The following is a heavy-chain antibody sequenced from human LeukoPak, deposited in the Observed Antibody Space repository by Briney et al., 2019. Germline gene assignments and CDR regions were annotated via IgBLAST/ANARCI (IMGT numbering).Heavy chain of an antibody. CDR2: IIPIFGTA. J-gene: IGHJ4*02. Sequence: GASVKVSCKASGGTFSSYAISWVRQAPGQGLEWMGGIIPIFGTANYVQKFQGRVTITTDESTSTAYMELSSLRSEDTAVYYCAVYYYDSSGYYYFDYWGQGTLVTVSS. CDR1: GGTFSSYA. CDR3: AVYYYDSSGYYYFDY. D-gene: IGHD3-22*01. V-gene: IGHV1-69*05.